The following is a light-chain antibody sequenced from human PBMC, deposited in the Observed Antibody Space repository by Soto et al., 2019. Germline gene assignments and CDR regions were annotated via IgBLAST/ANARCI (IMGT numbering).Light chain of an antibody. V-gene: IGKV3-20*01. Sequence: IVLTQSPGTLSLSPGEGATLSCRASQPGNSGYLAWYQQKPGQAPRLLMYGVSTRDTGIPDRFSGSGAGTAFTLTISRLEPGDFAVYYCQVYGSSPKTFGQGTKVEFK. CDR3: QVYGSSPKT. J-gene: IGKJ1*01. CDR2: GVS. CDR1: QPGNSGY.